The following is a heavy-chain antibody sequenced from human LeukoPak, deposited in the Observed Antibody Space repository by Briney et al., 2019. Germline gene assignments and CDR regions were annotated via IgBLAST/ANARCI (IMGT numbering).Heavy chain of an antibody. J-gene: IGHJ6*03. D-gene: IGHD4-17*01. V-gene: IGHV4-30-4*08. CDR2: IYYSGST. CDR3: ARVYGDYYYYYYMDV. Sequence: SQTLSLTCTVSDGSISSGDYYWSWIRQPPGKGLEWIGYIYYSGSTYYNPSLKSRVTISVDTSKNQFSLKLSSVTAADTAVYYCARVYGDYYYYYYMDVWGKGTTVTVSS. CDR1: DGSISSGDYY.